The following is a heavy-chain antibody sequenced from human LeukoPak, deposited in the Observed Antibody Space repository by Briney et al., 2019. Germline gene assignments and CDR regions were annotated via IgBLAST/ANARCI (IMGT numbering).Heavy chain of an antibody. D-gene: IGHD6-6*01. CDR1: GFTFSNYV. V-gene: IGHV3-33*01. Sequence: RSGGSLRLSCAASGFTFSNYVMNWVRQAPGKGLEWVAVLWFDETTHFYADSVKGRFTISRDNSKNTLFLLMNSLRAEDTGIYYCVRDGNKLGSGTGDYWGQGTLVTVSS. CDR2: LWFDETTH. J-gene: IGHJ4*02. CDR3: VRDGNKLGSGTGDY.